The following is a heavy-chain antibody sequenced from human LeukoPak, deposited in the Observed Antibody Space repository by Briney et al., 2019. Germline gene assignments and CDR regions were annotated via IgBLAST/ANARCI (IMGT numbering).Heavy chain of an antibody. CDR2: IRYDGSNK. D-gene: IGHD3-22*01. J-gene: IGHJ4*02. CDR3: AKERVVAPYYFDY. Sequence: GGSLRLSCAASGFTFSSYGMHWVRQAPGKGPEWVAFIRYDGSNKYYADSMKGRFTISRDNSKNTLYLQMNSLRAEDTAVYYCAKERVVAPYYFDYWGQGTLVTVSS. CDR1: GFTFSSYG. V-gene: IGHV3-30*02.